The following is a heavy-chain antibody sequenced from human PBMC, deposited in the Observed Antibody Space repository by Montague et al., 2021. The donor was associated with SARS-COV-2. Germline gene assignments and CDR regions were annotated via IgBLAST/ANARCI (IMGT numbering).Heavy chain of an antibody. V-gene: IGHV4-39*01. CDR3: ARHPHQQISIFGVVWEGNGFDP. CDR1: GGSISSSSYY. J-gene: IGHJ5*02. CDR2: IYYSGST. Sequence: SETLSLTCTVSGGSISSSSYYWGWIRQPPGKGLEWIGSIYYSGSTYYNPSLKSRVTISVDTSKNQLSLKLSSVTAADTAVYYCARHPHQQISIFGVVWEGNGFDPWGQGTLVTVSS. D-gene: IGHD3-3*01.